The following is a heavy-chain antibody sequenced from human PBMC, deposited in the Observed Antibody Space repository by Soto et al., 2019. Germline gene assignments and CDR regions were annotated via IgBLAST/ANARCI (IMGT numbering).Heavy chain of an antibody. D-gene: IGHD3-10*01. Sequence: QPGGSLRLSCAASGFNFKNYEMTWVRQAPGKGLEWVSYISNGGAAIDYADSVKGRFTVSRDNAKNSLYLQMTSLRAEDTAVYFCARASSGSGTYGWFDPWGQGTLVTVSS. J-gene: IGHJ5*02. CDR1: GFNFKNYE. CDR3: ARASSGSGTYGWFDP. CDR2: ISNGGAAI. V-gene: IGHV3-48*03.